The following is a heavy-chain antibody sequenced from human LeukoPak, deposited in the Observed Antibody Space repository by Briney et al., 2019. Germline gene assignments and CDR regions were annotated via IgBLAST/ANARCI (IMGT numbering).Heavy chain of an antibody. V-gene: IGHV3-21*01. CDR3: ARSCSSTSCYEGYAFDI. D-gene: IGHD2-2*01. Sequence: PGGSLRLSCAASGFTFSSYSMNWVRQAPGKGLEWVSSISSSSSYIYYADSVKGRFTISRDNAKNSLYLQMNSLRAEDTAVYYCARSCSSTSCYEGYAFDIWGQGTMVTVSS. CDR1: GFTFSSYS. CDR2: ISSSSSYI. J-gene: IGHJ3*02.